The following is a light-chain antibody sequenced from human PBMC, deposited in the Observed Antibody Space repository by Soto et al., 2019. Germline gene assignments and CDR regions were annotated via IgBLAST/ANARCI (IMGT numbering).Light chain of an antibody. J-gene: IGKJ4*01. Sequence: EIVLTQSPATLSLSPGERVTLSCRASQSVGSYLAWYQQKPGQTPRLLLYDASNRATGIPARFSGSGSGTDVTLTISSLEAEDFAVDYCQHRNYWPPGATFGGGTKVEIK. CDR2: DAS. CDR1: QSVGSY. V-gene: IGKV3-11*01. CDR3: QHRNYWPPGAT.